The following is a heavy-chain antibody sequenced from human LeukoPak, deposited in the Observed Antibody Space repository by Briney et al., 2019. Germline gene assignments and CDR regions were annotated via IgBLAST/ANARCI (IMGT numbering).Heavy chain of an antibody. J-gene: IGHJ6*02. Sequence: GSLRLSCAASGFTVSSNYMSWVRQAPGKGLEWVSVIYSGGSTYYADSVKGRFTISRDNSKNTLYLQMNSLRAEDTAVYYCARDLTIFGVDYYYYYGMDVWGQGTTVTVSS. CDR2: IYSGGST. CDR3: ARDLTIFGVDYYYYYGMDV. CDR1: GFTVSSNY. D-gene: IGHD3-3*01. V-gene: IGHV3-53*01.